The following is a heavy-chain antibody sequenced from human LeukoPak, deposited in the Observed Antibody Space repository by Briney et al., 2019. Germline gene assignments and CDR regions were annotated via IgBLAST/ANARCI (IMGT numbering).Heavy chain of an antibody. J-gene: IGHJ4*02. CDR2: MNPNSGDT. CDR3: ARGLGTYDSSELTWPMISF. Sequence: ASVKVSCKASGYTFTSYEINWVRQAPGQGLEWMGWMNPNSGDTAYAQKFQGRITMTRSTSISTAYLELSSLRSEDTAVCYCARGLGTYDSSELTWPMISFWGQGTLVTVSS. V-gene: IGHV1-8*01. D-gene: IGHD3-22*01. CDR1: GYTFTSYE.